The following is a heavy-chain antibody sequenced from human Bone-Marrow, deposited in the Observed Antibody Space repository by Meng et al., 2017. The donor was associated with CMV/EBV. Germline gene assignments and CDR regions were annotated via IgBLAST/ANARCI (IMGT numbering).Heavy chain of an antibody. Sequence: QRVESGGGLVPPGGALWRTVAASGFNFSGYAMSWVRQAPGKGLEWASAISGSGGSTYYADSVKGRFTISRDNSKNTLYLQMNSLRAEDTAVYYCAKDLQWLVWDYWGQGTLVTVSS. CDR2: ISGSGGST. CDR3: AKDLQWLVWDY. J-gene: IGHJ4*02. V-gene: IGHV3-23*04. CDR1: GFNFSGYA. D-gene: IGHD6-19*01.